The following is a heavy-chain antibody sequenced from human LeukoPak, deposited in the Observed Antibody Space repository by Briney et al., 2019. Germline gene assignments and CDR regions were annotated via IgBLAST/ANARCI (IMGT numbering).Heavy chain of an antibody. CDR1: GFTFKSYA. J-gene: IGHJ4*02. D-gene: IGHD3-10*01. CDR3: AKGYFGSGSYYNPYFDY. V-gene: IGHV3-23*01. CDR2: ITNGGTA. Sequence: RGSLRLSCVASGFTFKSYAMNWVRQAPGKGLEWVSGITNGGTAHYGDSVKGRFTISRDNSKSSLYLQMNTLSAEDTAVYYCAKGYFGSGSYYNPYFDYWGQGTLVTVSS.